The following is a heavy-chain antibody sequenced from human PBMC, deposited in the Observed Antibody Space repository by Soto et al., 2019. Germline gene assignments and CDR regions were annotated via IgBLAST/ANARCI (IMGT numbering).Heavy chain of an antibody. CDR2: IYDSGST. CDR1: AASISSGDYY. D-gene: IGHD6-19*01. CDR3: ARAAVASLVFDH. Sequence: QVQLQESGPGLVKPSETLSLTCTVSAASISSGDYYWNWIRQHPGKGLEWIGYIYDSGSTYYNPSRKSRVTPSLDTSKNQFSLKLSSVTAADTAVYYCARAAVASLVFDHWGQGILVTVSS. J-gene: IGHJ4*02. V-gene: IGHV4-31*03.